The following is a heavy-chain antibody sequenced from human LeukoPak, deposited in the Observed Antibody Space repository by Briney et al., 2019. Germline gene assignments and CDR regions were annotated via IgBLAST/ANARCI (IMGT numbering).Heavy chain of an antibody. J-gene: IGHJ5*02. Sequence: ASVKVSCKASGYTLISYDINWVRQATGQGLEWMGWMNPNSGNTGYAQKFQGRVTMTRSTSINTAYMELSSLTSDDTAVYYCARLGEYSNWFDPWGQGTLVIVSS. CDR2: MNPNSGNT. CDR3: ARLGEYSNWFDP. V-gene: IGHV1-8*01. CDR1: GYTLISYD. D-gene: IGHD3-16*01.